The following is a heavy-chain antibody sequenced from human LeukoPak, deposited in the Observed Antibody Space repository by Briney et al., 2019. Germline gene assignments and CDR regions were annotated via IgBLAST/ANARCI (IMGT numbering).Heavy chain of an antibody. Sequence: ASVKVSCKASGYTFTSYGISWVRQAPGQGLEWMGWISAYNGNTNYAQKLQGRVTMTTDTSTSTAYMELRGLRSDDTAVYYCARDHYYDSSGSDAFDIWGQGTMVTVSS. J-gene: IGHJ3*02. CDR3: ARDHYYDSSGSDAFDI. CDR2: ISAYNGNT. CDR1: GYTFTSYG. D-gene: IGHD3-22*01. V-gene: IGHV1-18*01.